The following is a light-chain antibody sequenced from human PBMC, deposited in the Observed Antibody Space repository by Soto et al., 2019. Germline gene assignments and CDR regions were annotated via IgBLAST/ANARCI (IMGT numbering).Light chain of an antibody. V-gene: IGKV3-15*01. CDR3: QQYYYWPPWT. CDR1: QSVSRN. CDR2: GVS. Sequence: EIVMTQSPATLSVSPGERATLFCRASQSVSRNLAWHQQKPGQAPRLLIYGVSTRATGVPARFSGSGPGTEFTLTISSLQSEDFAVYYCQQYYYWPPWTFGQGTKVDIK. J-gene: IGKJ1*01.